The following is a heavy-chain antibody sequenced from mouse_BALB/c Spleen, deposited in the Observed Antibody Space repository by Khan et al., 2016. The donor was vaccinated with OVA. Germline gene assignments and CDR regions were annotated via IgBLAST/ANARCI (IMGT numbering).Heavy chain of an antibody. V-gene: IGHV1-7*01. CDR2: INPSTGYT. Sequence: QIQLVQSGAELAKPGASVKMSCKASGYTFINYWILWVKQRPGQGLEWIGYINPSTGYTEYNQNFKDKATLTADKSSSTAYMQRSSLTSGDTAVYYCARRGLRWDLDYWGQGTTLTVSS. D-gene: IGHD1-1*01. CDR1: GYTFINYW. J-gene: IGHJ2*01. CDR3: ARRGLRWDLDY.